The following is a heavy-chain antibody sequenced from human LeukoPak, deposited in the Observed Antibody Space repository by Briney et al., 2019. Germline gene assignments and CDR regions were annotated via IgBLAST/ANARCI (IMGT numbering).Heavy chain of an antibody. J-gene: IGHJ3*02. D-gene: IGHD6-19*01. CDR2: ISSTGSYI. CDR3: ARISGWYFDAFDI. V-gene: IGHV3-21*01. Sequence: GGSLRLSCAASGFTFSSYSMNWVRQAPGKGLEWVSSISSTGSYIFYADSVKGRFTISRDNAKNSLYLQMNSLRAEDTAVYYCARISGWYFDAFDIWGQGTMVTVSS. CDR1: GFTFSSYS.